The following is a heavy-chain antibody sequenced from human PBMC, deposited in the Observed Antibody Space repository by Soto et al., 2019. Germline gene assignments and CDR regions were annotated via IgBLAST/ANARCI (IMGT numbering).Heavy chain of an antibody. V-gene: IGHV1-24*01. Sequence: ASVKVSCKVSGYTLTELSMHWVRRAPGRGLEWMGGFDPEDGETIYAQKFQGRVTMTEDTSTDTAYMELSSLRSEDTAVYYCATVMVRGVMVNYYYYYGMDVWGQGTTVTVSS. CDR1: GYTLTELS. D-gene: IGHD3-10*01. CDR2: FDPEDGET. CDR3: ATVMVRGVMVNYYYYYGMDV. J-gene: IGHJ6*02.